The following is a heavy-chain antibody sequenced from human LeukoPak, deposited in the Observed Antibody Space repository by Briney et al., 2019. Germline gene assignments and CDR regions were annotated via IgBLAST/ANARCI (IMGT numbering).Heavy chain of an antibody. D-gene: IGHD3-22*01. V-gene: IGHV1-46*01. J-gene: IGHJ4*02. CDR3: ASGVDSSGPLDY. CDR1: GYTFTSYD. CDR2: INPSGGST. Sequence: ASVKVSCKASGYTFTSYDINWVRQATGQGLEWMGIINPSGGSTSYAQKFQGRVTMTRDTSTSTVYMELSSLRSEDTAVYYCASGVDSSGPLDYWGQGTLVTVSS.